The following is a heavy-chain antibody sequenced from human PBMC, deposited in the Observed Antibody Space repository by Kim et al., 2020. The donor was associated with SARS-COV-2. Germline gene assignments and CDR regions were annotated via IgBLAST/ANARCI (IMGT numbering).Heavy chain of an antibody. CDR1: GYTFTGYY. CDR2: INPNSGGT. Sequence: ASVKVSCKASGYTFTGYYMHWVRQAPGQGLEWMGRINPNSGGTNYAQKFQGRVTMTRDTSISTAYMDLSGLRSDDTAVYYCARVHDYGDYFDYWGQGTLVTVSS. J-gene: IGHJ4*02. D-gene: IGHD4-17*01. CDR3: ARVHDYGDYFDY. V-gene: IGHV1-2*06.